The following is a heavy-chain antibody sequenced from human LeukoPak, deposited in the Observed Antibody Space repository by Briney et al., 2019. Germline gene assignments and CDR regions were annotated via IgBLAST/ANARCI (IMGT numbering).Heavy chain of an antibody. V-gene: IGHV4-61*02. CDR1: GGSFSSGSYY. D-gene: IGHD6-19*01. Sequence: SETLSLTCTVSGGSFSSGSYYWSWIRQPAGKGLEWIGRIYTSGSTNYNPSLKSRVTISVDTSKNQFSLKLSSVTAADTAVYYCASYSSGWYFDYWGQGTLVTVSS. CDR2: IYTSGST. J-gene: IGHJ4*02. CDR3: ASYSSGWYFDY.